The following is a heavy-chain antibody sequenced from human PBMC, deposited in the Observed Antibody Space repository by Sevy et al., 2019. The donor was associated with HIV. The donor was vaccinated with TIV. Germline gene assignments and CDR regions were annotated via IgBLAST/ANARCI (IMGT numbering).Heavy chain of an antibody. CDR2: IYYSGST. CDR1: GGSISTSSYY. J-gene: IGHJ6*02. Sequence: SETLSLICTVSGGSISTSSYYWAWIRQPPGKGLEWIGSIYYSGSTYYNPSLKSRVTISVDRSKNQFSLNLRSVTAAETAAYYCASPDSYSYYGMDVWGQGTTVTVSS. CDR3: ASPDSYSYYGMDV. D-gene: IGHD3-22*01. V-gene: IGHV4-39*01.